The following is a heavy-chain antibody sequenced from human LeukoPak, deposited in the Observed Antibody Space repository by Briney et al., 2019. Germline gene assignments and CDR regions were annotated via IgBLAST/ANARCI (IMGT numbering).Heavy chain of an antibody. Sequence: GESLQISCKGSGYSFTSYWIGWVRQVPGKGLEWMGIIYPGDSDTRYSPSFQGQVTISADKSISTAYLQWSSLKASDTAMYYCARVLGYCSGGSCPRGYYYGMDVWGQGTTVTVSS. CDR2: IYPGDSDT. CDR1: GYSFTSYW. CDR3: ARVLGYCSGGSCPRGYYYGMDV. J-gene: IGHJ6*02. D-gene: IGHD2-15*01. V-gene: IGHV5-51*01.